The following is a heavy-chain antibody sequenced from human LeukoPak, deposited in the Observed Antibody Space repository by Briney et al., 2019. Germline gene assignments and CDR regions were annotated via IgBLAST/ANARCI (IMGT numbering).Heavy chain of an antibody. D-gene: IGHD6-6*01. V-gene: IGHV1-18*01. J-gene: IGHJ5*02. Sequence: ASVKVSCKASGGTFSSYAISWVRQAPGQGLEWMGWISAYNGNTNYAQRFQARVTMTTDTSTSTAYMELRSLRSDDTAMYYCARDLIAVRPGWFDPWGQGTLVTVSS. CDR2: ISAYNGNT. CDR3: ARDLIAVRPGWFDP. CDR1: GGTFSSYA.